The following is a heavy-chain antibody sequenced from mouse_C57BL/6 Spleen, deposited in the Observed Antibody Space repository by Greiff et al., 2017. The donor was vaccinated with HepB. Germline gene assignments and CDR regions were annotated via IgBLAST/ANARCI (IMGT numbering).Heavy chain of an antibody. CDR2: IDPSDSYT. J-gene: IGHJ2*01. CDR1: GYTFTSYW. Sequence: QVQLQQPGAELVKPGASVKLSCKASGYTFTSYWMQWVKQRPGQGLEWIGEIDPSDSYTNYNQKCKGKATLTVDTSSSTAYMQLSSLTSEDSAVYYCARVVGYFDYWGQGTTLTVSS. V-gene: IGHV1-50*01. CDR3: ARVVGYFDY.